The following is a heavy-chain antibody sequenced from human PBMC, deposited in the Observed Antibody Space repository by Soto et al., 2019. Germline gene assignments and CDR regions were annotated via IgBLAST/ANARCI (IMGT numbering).Heavy chain of an antibody. CDR3: AKVAHSSGTFDY. Sequence: PGGSLRLSCAASGFTFSSYGMHWVRQAPGKGLEWVAVISYDGSNKYYADSVKGRFTISRDNSKNTLYLQMNSLRAEDTAVYYCAKVAHSSGTFDYWGQGALVTSPQ. J-gene: IGHJ4*02. V-gene: IGHV3-30*18. CDR1: GFTFSSYG. D-gene: IGHD2-21*01. CDR2: ISYDGSNK.